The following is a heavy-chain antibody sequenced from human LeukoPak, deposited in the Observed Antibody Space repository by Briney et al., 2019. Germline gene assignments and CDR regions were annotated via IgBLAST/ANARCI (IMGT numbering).Heavy chain of an antibody. D-gene: IGHD6-19*01. Sequence: SETLSLTCAVYGGSFSGYYWSWIRQPPGKGLEWIGEINHSGSTNYNPSLKSRVTISVDTSKNQFSLKLSSVTAADTAVYYCARLRYSSGWCVDYWGQGTLGTVSS. CDR1: GGSFSGYY. J-gene: IGHJ4*02. CDR2: INHSGST. V-gene: IGHV4-34*01. CDR3: ARLRYSSGWCVDY.